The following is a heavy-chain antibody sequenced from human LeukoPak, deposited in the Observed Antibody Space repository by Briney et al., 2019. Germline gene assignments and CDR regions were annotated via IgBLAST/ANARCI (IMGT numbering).Heavy chain of an antibody. D-gene: IGHD1-7*01. Sequence: PSETLSLTCSVSGGSISGYYWSWIRQPPGKGLEWIGYIHSNGRTNSNPSLKSRVTISVDTFKNQFSLNLISVTAADTAVYYCARDITGTTSFDYWGQGTLVTVSS. V-gene: IGHV4-59*01. J-gene: IGHJ4*02. CDR2: IHSNGRT. CDR3: ARDITGTTSFDY. CDR1: GGSISGYY.